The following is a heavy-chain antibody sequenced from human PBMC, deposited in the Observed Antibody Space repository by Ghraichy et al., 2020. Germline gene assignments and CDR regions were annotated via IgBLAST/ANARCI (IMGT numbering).Heavy chain of an antibody. D-gene: IGHD2-15*01. CDR3: ARGLVAGLNWFDP. Sequence: SETLSLTCAVYGGSFSNYYWSWIRQPPGKGLGWIGEINHSGSTNYNPSLKSRVTISVDTSKNQFSLKLSSATAADTAVYYCARGLVAGLNWFDPWGQGTLVTVSS. CDR1: GGSFSNYY. J-gene: IGHJ5*02. CDR2: INHSGST. V-gene: IGHV4-34*01.